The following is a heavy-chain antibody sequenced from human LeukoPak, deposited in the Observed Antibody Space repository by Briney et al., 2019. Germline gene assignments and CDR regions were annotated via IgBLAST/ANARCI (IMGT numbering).Heavy chain of an antibody. J-gene: IGHJ3*02. CDR2: IYYSGST. CDR3: ARDRFRITMIVVPTEGAFDI. CDR1: GGSISSYY. V-gene: IGHV4-59*12. D-gene: IGHD3-22*01. Sequence: SETLSLTCTVSGGSISSYYWSWIRQPPGKGLEWIGYIYYSGSTNYNPSLKSRVTISVDTSKNQFSLKLSSVTAADTAVYYCARDRFRITMIVVPTEGAFDIWGQGTMVTVSS.